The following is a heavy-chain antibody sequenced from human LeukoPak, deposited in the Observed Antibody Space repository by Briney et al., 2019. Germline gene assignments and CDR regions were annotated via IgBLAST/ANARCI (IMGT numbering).Heavy chain of an antibody. V-gene: IGHV4-4*07. CDR2: IYTSGST. Sequence: PSETLSLTCTVSGGSISSYYWSWIRQPAGKGLEWIGRIYTSGSTNYNPSLKSRVTMSVDTSKNQFSLKLSSVTAADTAVYYCARETLYCSGGSCYDYFDYWGQGTLVTVSP. CDR3: ARETLYCSGGSCYDYFDY. CDR1: GGSISSYY. D-gene: IGHD2-15*01. J-gene: IGHJ4*02.